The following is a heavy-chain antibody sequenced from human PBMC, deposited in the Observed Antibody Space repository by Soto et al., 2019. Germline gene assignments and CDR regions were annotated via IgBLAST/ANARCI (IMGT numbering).Heavy chain of an antibody. CDR3: AKAYFVWSSEQPYYFDY. CDR2: ISGSGGRS. J-gene: IGHJ4*02. V-gene: IGHV3-23*01. Sequence: EVQLLDSGGGLVQPGGSLRLSCAASGFTFSNYAMTWVSQGTGKGLEWVSGISGSGGRSYYADSVKGRFTISRDNSKSTLYLQMNSLRAEDTAVYYCAKAYFVWSSEQPYYFDYWGQGTLVTVSS. CDR1: GFTFSNYA. D-gene: IGHD3-16*01.